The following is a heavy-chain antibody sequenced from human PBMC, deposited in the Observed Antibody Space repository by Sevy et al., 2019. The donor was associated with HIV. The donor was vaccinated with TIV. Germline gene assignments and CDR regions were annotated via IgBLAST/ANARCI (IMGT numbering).Heavy chain of an antibody. D-gene: IGHD4-17*01. Sequence: SETLSLTCTVSGGSVSSDFSYWNWVRQPPGKGLEYIGSISYGGTTSYNPSLKSRVTISLDTSKNHFSLKVNFVTAADTAIYYCAKRDYGDYVDYFDPWGQGTLVTVSS. CDR1: GGSVSSDFSY. V-gene: IGHV4-61*03. CDR3: AKRDYGDYVDYFDP. J-gene: IGHJ5*02. CDR2: ISYGGTT.